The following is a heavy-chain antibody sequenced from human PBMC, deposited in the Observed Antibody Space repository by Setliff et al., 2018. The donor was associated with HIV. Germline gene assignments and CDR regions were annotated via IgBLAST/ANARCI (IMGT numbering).Heavy chain of an antibody. J-gene: IGHJ3*02. V-gene: IGHV3-64*02. CDR2: ISSNGGST. CDR3: ARVREMATIGGAFDI. Sequence: GGSLRLSCAASGFTFSSYALHWVRQAPGKGLEYVSAISSNGGSTYYADSVKGRFTISRDNSKNTLYLQMGSLRAEDMAVYYCARVREMATIGGAFDIWGRGTMVTVSS. D-gene: IGHD5-12*01. CDR1: GFTFSSYA.